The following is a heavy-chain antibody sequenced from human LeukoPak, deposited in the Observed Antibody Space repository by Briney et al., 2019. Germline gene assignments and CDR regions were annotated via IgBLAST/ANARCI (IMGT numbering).Heavy chain of an antibody. D-gene: IGHD5-18*01. Sequence: GASVKVSCKASGYTFASYDINWVRQATGQGLEWMGWMNPNSGNTGYAQKFQGRVTMTRNTSISTAYMELSSLRSEDTAVYYCARGLSRIQLWLRYWGQGTLVTVSS. CDR1: GYTFASYD. V-gene: IGHV1-8*02. CDR3: ARGLSRIQLWLRY. J-gene: IGHJ4*02. CDR2: MNPNSGNT.